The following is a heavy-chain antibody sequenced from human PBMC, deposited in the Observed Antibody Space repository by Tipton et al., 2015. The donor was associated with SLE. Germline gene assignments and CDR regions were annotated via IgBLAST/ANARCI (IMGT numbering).Heavy chain of an antibody. CDR1: GFTFSSYG. Sequence: SLRLSCAASGFTFSSYGMHWVRQAPGKGLEWVAVISYDGSNKYYADSVKGRFTISRDNSKNTLYLQMNSLRAEDTAVYYCARDQGIAAPGSAFDIWGQGTMVTVSS. CDR3: ARDQGIAAPGSAFDI. D-gene: IGHD6-13*01. J-gene: IGHJ3*02. V-gene: IGHV3-30*03. CDR2: ISYDGSNK.